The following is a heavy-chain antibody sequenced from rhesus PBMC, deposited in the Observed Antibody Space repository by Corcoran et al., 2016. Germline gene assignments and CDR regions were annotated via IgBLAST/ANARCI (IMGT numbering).Heavy chain of an antibody. J-gene: IGHJ5-2*02. Sequence: QVQLQESGPGLMKPSEPLPPTCAFSVTSIISHYWSWIRQAPGKELEWIGRIYGRGESTDYNPSLKSRVTISIDTSKNQFSLKLSSVTAADTDVYYCARMTDTALDVWGRGVLVTVSS. CDR3: ARMTDTALDV. V-gene: IGHV4S2*01. D-gene: IGHD5-12*01. CDR1: VTSIISHY. CDR2: IYGRGEST.